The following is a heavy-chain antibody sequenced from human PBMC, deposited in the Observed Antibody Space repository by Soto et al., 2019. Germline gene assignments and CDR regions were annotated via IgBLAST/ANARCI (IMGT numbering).Heavy chain of an antibody. D-gene: IGHD5-18*01. CDR2: IYWDDDK. Sequence: SGPTLVNPTQTLTLTCSLSGFSVSSNGARVGWIRQPPGKALEWLALIYWDDDKKYNPSLKSRLTITKDTSENQVVLTVTDVDPAYTATYYCVHGTVGSYGHVYFDYWGQGTLVTVSS. V-gene: IGHV2-5*02. CDR1: GFSVSSNGAR. J-gene: IGHJ4*02. CDR3: VHGTVGSYGHVYFDY.